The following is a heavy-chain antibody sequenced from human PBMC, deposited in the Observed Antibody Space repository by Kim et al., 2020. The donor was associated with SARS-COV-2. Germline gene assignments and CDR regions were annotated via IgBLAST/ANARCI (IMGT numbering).Heavy chain of an antibody. V-gene: IGHV3-23*01. Sequence: YADSMKGRFTITGDDSKNTLYLQMNSMRAEDTAVYYCAKEGGSTSKDFDYWGQGTLVTVSS. CDR3: AKEGGSTSKDFDY. D-gene: IGHD2-2*01. J-gene: IGHJ4*02.